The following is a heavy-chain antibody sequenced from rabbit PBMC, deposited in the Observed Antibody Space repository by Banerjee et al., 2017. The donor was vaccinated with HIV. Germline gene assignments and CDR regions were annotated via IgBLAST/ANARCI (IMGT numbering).Heavy chain of an antibody. J-gene: IGHJ3*01. CDR3: ARGSGSKTRLHL. D-gene: IGHD1-1*01. CDR2: INTVGGST. Sequence: QEQLEESGGGLVKPGRSLTLTCTASGFSFSDKYVMCWVRQAPGKGLEWIGCINTVGGSTDYASWVNGRFTITSNTNQNTVTLQMTSLTAADTATYFCARGSGSKTRLHLWGPGTLVTVS. CDR1: GFSFSDKYV. V-gene: IGHV1S47*01.